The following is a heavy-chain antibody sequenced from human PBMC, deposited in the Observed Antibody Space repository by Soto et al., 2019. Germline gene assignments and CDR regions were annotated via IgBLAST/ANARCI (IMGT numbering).Heavy chain of an antibody. V-gene: IGHV1-2*04. CDR1: GYTFTGYY. CDR2: INPNSGGT. D-gene: IGHD2-15*01. Sequence: GAPVKVSCKASGYTFTGYYMHWVRQAPGQGLEWMGWINPNSGGTNYAQKFQGWVTMTRDTSISTAYMELSRLRSDDTAVYYCARGRRNCSGGSCYGYYYYYGMDVWGQGTTVTVSS. CDR3: ARGRRNCSGGSCYGYYYYYGMDV. J-gene: IGHJ6*02.